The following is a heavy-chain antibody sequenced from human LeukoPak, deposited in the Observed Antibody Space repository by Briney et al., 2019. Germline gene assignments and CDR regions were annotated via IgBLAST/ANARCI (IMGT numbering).Heavy chain of an antibody. J-gene: IGHJ4*02. CDR1: GYTFTGDY. CDR2: INPNSGGT. Sequence: ASVKVSCKASGYTFTGDYMHWVRQAPGQGLEWMGWINPNSGGTNYAQKFQGRVTMTRDTSISTAYMELSRLRSDDTAVYYCARASREAYSSSWFDYWGQGTLVTVSS. V-gene: IGHV1-2*02. D-gene: IGHD6-13*01. CDR3: ARASREAYSSSWFDY.